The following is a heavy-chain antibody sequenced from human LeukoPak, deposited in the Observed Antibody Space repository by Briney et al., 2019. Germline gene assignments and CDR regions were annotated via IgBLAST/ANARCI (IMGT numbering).Heavy chain of an antibody. CDR3: ARRDCGDGRCYKFDY. J-gene: IGHJ4*02. V-gene: IGHV3-7*01. CDR1: GFAFSNYW. CDR2: INLDGSEK. Sequence: GGSLRLSCAASGFAFSNYWMSWVRQTPGKGLEWVASINLDGSEKYYVDSVKGRFTISRDNAKNSFFLQINSLRAEDTALYYCARRDCGDGRCYKFDYWGQGTLVTVSS. D-gene: IGHD2-15*01.